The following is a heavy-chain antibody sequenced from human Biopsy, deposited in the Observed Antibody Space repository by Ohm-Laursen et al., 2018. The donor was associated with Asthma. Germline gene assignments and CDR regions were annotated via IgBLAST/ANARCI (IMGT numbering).Heavy chain of an antibody. J-gene: IGHJ3*02. V-gene: IGHV4-30-2*01. Sequence: SLTLSLTCAVSGGSICSGDYSWRCLGKPPGKGPEWIGDITPSGNIYYRPSLNTTLSISVERSMNQFSLSLSSVTAADTAMYYCARDYGDYVWRAFNIWGQGTMVTVSS. D-gene: IGHD4-17*01. CDR1: GGSICSGDYS. CDR3: ARDYGDYVWRAFNI. CDR2: ITPSGNI.